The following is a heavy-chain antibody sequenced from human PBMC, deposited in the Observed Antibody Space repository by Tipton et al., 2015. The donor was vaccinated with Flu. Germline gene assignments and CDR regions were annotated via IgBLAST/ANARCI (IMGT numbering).Heavy chain of an antibody. CDR1: GDSISSDYY. CDR3: VRRDYSNYVSDPKSWFDP. Sequence: TLSLTCEVSGDSISSDYYWGWVRQFPGKGLGWIGSVSRSGNTDYNPSLKSRVTISIDTSKNQFSLKMKSVTAADKAVYYCVRRDYSNYVSDPKSWFDPWGQGTLVTVSS. D-gene: IGHD4-11*01. J-gene: IGHJ5*02. CDR2: VSRSGNT. V-gene: IGHV4-38-2*01.